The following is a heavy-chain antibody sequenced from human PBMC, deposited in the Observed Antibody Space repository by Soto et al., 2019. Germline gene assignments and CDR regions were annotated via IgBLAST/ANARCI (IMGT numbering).Heavy chain of an antibody. CDR2: ITGSGGVT. CDR1: GFDFSGSE. Sequence: EVKLVESGGALVQPGGSLRLSCTASGFDFSGSEMNWFRQAAGKGLEWVAYITGSGGVTFHADSVKGQFSISRDNAKNSLFLDMSDLTADDTGVYYCAKVAPFILGSPFWGQGTLVTVSS. D-gene: IGHD2-21*01. CDR3: AKVAPFILGSPF. J-gene: IGHJ4*02. V-gene: IGHV3-48*03.